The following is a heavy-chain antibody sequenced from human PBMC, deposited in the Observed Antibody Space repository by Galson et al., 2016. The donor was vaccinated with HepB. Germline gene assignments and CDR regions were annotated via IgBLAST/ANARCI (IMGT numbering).Heavy chain of an antibody. CDR3: ARGSDYVWGSLSYFDY. CDR2: MWFDGSNK. Sequence: LRLSCAASGFTFSSYGMHWVRQAPGKGLEWVAVMWFDGSNKNYADSVKGQVTISRDNSKNTLYLQMNSLRAEDTAVYYCARGSDYVWGSLSYFDYWGQGTLVTVSS. CDR1: GFTFSSYG. V-gene: IGHV3-33*01. J-gene: IGHJ4*02. D-gene: IGHD3-16*01.